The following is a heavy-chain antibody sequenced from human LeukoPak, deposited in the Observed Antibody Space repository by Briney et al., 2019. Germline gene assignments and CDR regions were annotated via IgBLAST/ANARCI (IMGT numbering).Heavy chain of an antibody. CDR3: ARGLGWLHS. CDR2: ISGSGGST. V-gene: IGHV3-23*01. CDR1: GFTFSSYA. J-gene: IGHJ5*02. D-gene: IGHD3/OR15-3a*01. Sequence: GGSLRLSCAASGFTFSSYAMSWVRQAPGKGLEWVSVISGSGGSTYYADSVKGRFTISRDNAKNSLFLQMNSLRAEDTAVYYCARGLGWLHSWGQGTLATVSS.